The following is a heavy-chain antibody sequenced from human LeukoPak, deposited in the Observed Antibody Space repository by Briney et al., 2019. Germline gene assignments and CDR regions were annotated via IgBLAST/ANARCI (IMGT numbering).Heavy chain of an antibody. V-gene: IGHV3-23*01. Sequence: GGSLRLSCAASGFTFNNYGMHWVRQAPGQGLECVSAITAGGDTTYYADSVKGRFTISRDNSRNTLYLQLNALRAEDTAVYYCAKAYGSNGYYQLPIDFWGQGTLVTVSS. CDR1: GFTFNNYG. CDR2: ITAGGDTT. D-gene: IGHD3-22*01. CDR3: AKAYGSNGYYQLPIDF. J-gene: IGHJ4*02.